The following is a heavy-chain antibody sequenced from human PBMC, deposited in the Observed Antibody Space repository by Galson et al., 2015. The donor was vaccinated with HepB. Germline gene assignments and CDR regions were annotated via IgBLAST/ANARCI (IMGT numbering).Heavy chain of an antibody. CDR1: GFTFSDHH. D-gene: IGHD3-16*01. Sequence: SLRLSCAVSGFTFSDHHMDWVRQAPGKGLEWVGRTTNKANSHTTEYAASVKGRFTISRDDSKNSLYLQMNSLKTEDTALYYCTKLLWGSHYDYWGQGTLVTVSS. CDR3: TKLLWGSHYDY. V-gene: IGHV3-72*01. J-gene: IGHJ4*02. CDR2: TTNKANSHTT.